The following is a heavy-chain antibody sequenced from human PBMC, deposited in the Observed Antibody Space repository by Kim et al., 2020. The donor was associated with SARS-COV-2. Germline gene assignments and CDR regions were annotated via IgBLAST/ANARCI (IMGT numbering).Heavy chain of an antibody. J-gene: IGHJ4*02. D-gene: IGHD3-10*01. CDR1: GYTFTDYH. V-gene: IGHV1-8*01. CDR2: VDPNNGNT. CDR3: VRDYYGSANGNFEF. Sequence: ASVKVSCKGSGYTFTDYHISWVRQANGQRPEWMGWVDPNNGNTGYEEKVQGRFSMTRDTAISTVYMELSSLRYEDTAVYYCVRDYYGSANGNFEFWGQGTLVTVSS.